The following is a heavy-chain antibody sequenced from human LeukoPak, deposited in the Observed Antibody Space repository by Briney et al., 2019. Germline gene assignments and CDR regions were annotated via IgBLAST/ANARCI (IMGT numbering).Heavy chain of an antibody. CDR3: ARDPSSTVVMKYYFDY. D-gene: IGHD4-23*01. V-gene: IGHV1-69*04. J-gene: IGHJ4*02. Sequence: SVTVSCKASGGTFSSYAISWVRQGPGQGLEWMGRVIPIFGIANYAQKFQGRVTITADKSTNTAYMELSSLRSGDTAVYYCARDPSSTVVMKYYFDYWGQGTLVTVSS. CDR2: VIPIFGIA. CDR1: GGTFSSYA.